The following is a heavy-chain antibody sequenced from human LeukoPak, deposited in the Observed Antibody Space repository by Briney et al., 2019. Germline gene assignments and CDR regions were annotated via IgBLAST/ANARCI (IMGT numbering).Heavy chain of an antibody. D-gene: IGHD1-26*01. V-gene: IGHV3-23*01. CDR3: AKGTPSGSYY. CDR2: ISGSGGST. Sequence: AGSLRLSCAAPGFTFSSYAMSWVRQAPGEGLEWVSAISGSGGSTYYADSVKGRFTISRDNSKNTLYLQMNSLRAEDTAVYYCAKGTPSGSYYWGQGTLVTVSS. CDR1: GFTFSSYA. J-gene: IGHJ4*02.